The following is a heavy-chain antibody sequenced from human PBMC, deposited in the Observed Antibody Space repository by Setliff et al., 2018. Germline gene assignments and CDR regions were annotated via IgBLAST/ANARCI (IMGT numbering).Heavy chain of an antibody. D-gene: IGHD2-2*01. J-gene: IGHJ3*02. CDR3: ARSSRASYARDAFDI. CDR2: IIHSGST. V-gene: IGHV4-34*12. CDR1: GGSFSGYY. Sequence: PSETLSLTCAVYGGSFSGYYWSWIRQPPGKRLEWIGEIIHSGSTNYNPSLKSRVTMSVDPSKNHFSLELSSVTAADTAVYYCARSSRASYARDAFDIWGQGTMVTVSS.